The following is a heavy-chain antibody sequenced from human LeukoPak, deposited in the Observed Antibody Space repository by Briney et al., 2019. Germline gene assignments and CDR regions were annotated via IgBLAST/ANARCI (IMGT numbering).Heavy chain of an antibody. V-gene: IGHV3-21*04. CDR3: AKDVAIYSGSYLGAFDI. CDR1: GFTFSSYS. D-gene: IGHD1-26*01. J-gene: IGHJ3*02. CDR2: ISSSSSYI. Sequence: GGSLRLSCAASGFTFSSYSMNWVRQAPGKGLEWVSSISSSSSYIYYADSVKGRFTISRDNSKNTLYLQMNSLRVEDTAVYYCAKDVAIYSGSYLGAFDIWGQGTMVTVSS.